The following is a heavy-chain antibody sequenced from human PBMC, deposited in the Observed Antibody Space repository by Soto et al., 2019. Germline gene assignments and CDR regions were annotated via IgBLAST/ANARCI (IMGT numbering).Heavy chain of an antibody. Sequence: QVQLQESGPGLVKPSQTLSLTCTVSGGSISSGGYYWSWIRQHPGKGLAWIGYIYYSGSTYYNPSLKSRVTISVDTSKNQFSLKLSSVTAADTAVYYCARESEFIQNWFDPWGQGTLVTVSS. D-gene: IGHD2-21*01. CDR2: IYYSGST. J-gene: IGHJ5*02. V-gene: IGHV4-31*03. CDR1: GGSISSGGYY. CDR3: ARESEFIQNWFDP.